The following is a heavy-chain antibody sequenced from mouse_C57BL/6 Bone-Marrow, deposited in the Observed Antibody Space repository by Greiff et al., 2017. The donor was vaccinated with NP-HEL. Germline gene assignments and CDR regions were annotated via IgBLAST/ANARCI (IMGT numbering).Heavy chain of an antibody. J-gene: IGHJ2*01. V-gene: IGHV1-64*01. CDR2: IHPNSGST. CDR1: GYTFTSYW. D-gene: IGHD2-3*01. CDR3: ARFLYDGYFHY. Sequence: QVQLQQPGAELVKPGASVKLSCKASGYTFTSYWMHWVKQRPGQGLEWIGMIHPNSGSTNYNEKFKSKATLTVDKSSSTAYMQLSSLTSEDSAVYYCARFLYDGYFHYWGQGTTLTVSS.